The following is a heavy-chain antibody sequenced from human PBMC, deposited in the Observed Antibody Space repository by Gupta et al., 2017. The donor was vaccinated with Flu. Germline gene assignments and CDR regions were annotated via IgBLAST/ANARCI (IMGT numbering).Heavy chain of an antibody. CDR1: YV. Sequence: YVMNWVRQAPGKGLEWVSGISGNGNTKYYADSVKGRFTISRDNSKNTLYLQMNSLRGEDTAVYYCAKQNPKKVARQDWLDPWGQGTLVTVSS. CDR3: AKQNPKKVARQDWLDP. V-gene: IGHV3-23*01. J-gene: IGHJ5*01. CDR2: ISGNGNTK.